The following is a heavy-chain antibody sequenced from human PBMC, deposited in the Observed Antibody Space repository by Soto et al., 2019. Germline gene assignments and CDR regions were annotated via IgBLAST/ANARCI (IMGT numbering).Heavy chain of an antibody. D-gene: IGHD3-22*01. CDR2: IYYSGST. V-gene: IGHV4-30-4*01. CDR3: ARREYYDSSGYTFDY. CDR1: GGSISSGDYY. Sequence: PSETLSLTCTVSGGSISSGDYYWSWIRQPPGKGLEWIGYIYYSGSTYYNPSLKSRVTISVDTSKNQFSLKLSSVTAADTAVYYCARREYYDSSGYTFDYWGQGTLVTVSS. J-gene: IGHJ4*02.